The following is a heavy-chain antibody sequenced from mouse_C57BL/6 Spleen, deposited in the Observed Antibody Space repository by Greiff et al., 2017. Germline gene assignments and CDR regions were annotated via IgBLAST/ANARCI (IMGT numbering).Heavy chain of an antibody. V-gene: IGHV1-53*01. CDR3: ARDEMVTARRFAY. J-gene: IGHJ3*01. CDR1: GYTFTSYW. Sequence: VQLQQPGTELVKPGASVKLSCKASGYTFTSYWMHWVKQRPGQGLEWIGNINPSNGGTNYNEKFKSKATLTVDKSSSTAYMQLSSLTSEDSAVYYCARDEMVTARRFAYWGQGTLVTVSA. D-gene: IGHD2-2*01. CDR2: INPSNGGT.